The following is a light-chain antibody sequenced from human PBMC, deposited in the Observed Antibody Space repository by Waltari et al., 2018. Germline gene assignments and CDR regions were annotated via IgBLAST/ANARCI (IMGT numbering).Light chain of an antibody. J-gene: IGKJ4*01. V-gene: IGKV1-NL1*01. CDR2: AAS. Sequence: DIQMTQSPSSLSASVGDRVTITCRASQGISNSLAWYQQTPGKAPKLLLYAASRLESGVPSRFSGSGSGTDYTLTISSLQPEDFATYYCQQYYSTPPLTFGGGTKVEIK. CDR1: QGISNS. CDR3: QQYYSTPPLT.